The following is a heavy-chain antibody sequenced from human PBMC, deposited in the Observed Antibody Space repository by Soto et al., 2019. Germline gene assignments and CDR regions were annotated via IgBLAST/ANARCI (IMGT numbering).Heavy chain of an antibody. J-gene: IGHJ6*03. Sequence: QVQLVQSGPEVKKSGSSVKVSCKLSGGTFTSETISWVRQAPGQGLEWMGRIIPILGTGNYAQKFQGRITITEDKSTNTGYMELSSLTSEDTSVYFCAREVGSYNMGTFPFYYMDVWGIGTTVTVSS. D-gene: IGHD1-26*01. CDR3: AREVGSYNMGTFPFYYMDV. V-gene: IGHV1-69*08. CDR1: GGTFTSET. CDR2: IIPILGTG.